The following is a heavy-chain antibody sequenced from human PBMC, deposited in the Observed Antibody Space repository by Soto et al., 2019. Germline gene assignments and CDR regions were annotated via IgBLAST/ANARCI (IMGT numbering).Heavy chain of an antibody. CDR3: ARVSPLLWFGDRWFGP. Sequence: SETLSLTCAVYGGSFSGYYWSWIRQPPGKGLEWIGEINHSGSTNYNPSLKSRVTISVDTSKNQFSLKLSSVTAADTAVYYCARVSPLLWFGDRWFGPWGQGTLVTVSS. CDR1: GGSFSGYY. J-gene: IGHJ5*02. D-gene: IGHD3-10*01. CDR2: INHSGST. V-gene: IGHV4-34*01.